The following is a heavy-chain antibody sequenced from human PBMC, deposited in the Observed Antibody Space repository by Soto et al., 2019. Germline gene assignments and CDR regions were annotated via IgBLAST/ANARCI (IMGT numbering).Heavy chain of an antibody. J-gene: IGHJ3*02. V-gene: IGHV1-18*01. D-gene: IGHD6-19*01. CDR2: ISAYNGNT. CDR1: GYTFTSYG. CDR3: ASAVAGTHDAFDI. Sequence: ASVKVSCKASGYTFTSYGISWVRQAPGQGLEWMGWISAYNGNTNYAQKLQGRVTMTTDTSTSTAYMELRSLRSGDTAVYYCASAVAGTHDAFDIWGQGTMVTVSS.